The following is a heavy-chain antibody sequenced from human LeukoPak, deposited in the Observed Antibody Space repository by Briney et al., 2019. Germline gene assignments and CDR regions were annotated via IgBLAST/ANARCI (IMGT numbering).Heavy chain of an antibody. J-gene: IGHJ4*02. CDR1: GGSVSSGSYY. CDR2: IYYSGST. V-gene: IGHV4-61*01. CDR3: ASSGRDGYKDY. Sequence: SETLSLTCTVSGGSVSSGSYYWCWIRQPPGKGLEWIGYIYYSGSTNYNPSLKSRVTISVDTSKNQFSLKLSSVTAADTAVYYCASSGRDGYKDYWGQGTLVTVSS. D-gene: IGHD5-24*01.